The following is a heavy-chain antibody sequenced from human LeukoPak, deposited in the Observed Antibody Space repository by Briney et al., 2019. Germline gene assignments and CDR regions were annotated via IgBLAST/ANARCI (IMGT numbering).Heavy chain of an antibody. CDR3: AKRKVAVAGNWYFDY. CDR2: ISGSGGST. V-gene: IGHV3-23*01. D-gene: IGHD6-19*01. Sequence: GGSLRLSCAASGLTFSSYAMSWVRQAPGKGLEWVSAISGSGGSTYYADSVKGRFTISRDNSKNTLYLQMDSLRAEDTAVYYCAKRKVAVAGNWYFDYWGQGTLVTVSS. J-gene: IGHJ4*02. CDR1: GLTFSSYA.